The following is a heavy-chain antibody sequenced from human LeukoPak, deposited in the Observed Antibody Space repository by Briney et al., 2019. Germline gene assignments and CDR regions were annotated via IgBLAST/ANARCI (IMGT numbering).Heavy chain of an antibody. CDR1: GLAFSAYK. J-gene: IGHJ4*02. CDR3: VVGGSPGY. CDR2: ISTDGYTT. Sequence: GGSLRLSCAASGLAFSAYKMHWVRQAPRKGLVWVSRISTDGYTTGYADFVQGRFTASRDNTKNTWSLEMNSLRAEDTAVYYCVVGGSPGYWGPGTLVTVSS. V-gene: IGHV3-74*01. D-gene: IGHD2-15*01.